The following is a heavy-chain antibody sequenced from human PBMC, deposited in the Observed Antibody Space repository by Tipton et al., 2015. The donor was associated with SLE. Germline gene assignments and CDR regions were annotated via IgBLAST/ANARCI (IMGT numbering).Heavy chain of an antibody. Sequence: SLRLSCAASGFPFSSYSMNWVRQAPGKGLEWVLSISSSSSYIYYADSVKGRFTISRDNAKNSLYLQMNSLRAEDTAVYYCARSVWGDAFDIWGQGTMVTVSS. CDR2: ISSSSSYI. CDR1: GFPFSSYS. J-gene: IGHJ3*02. CDR3: ARSVWGDAFDI. D-gene: IGHD5/OR15-5a*01. V-gene: IGHV3-21*01.